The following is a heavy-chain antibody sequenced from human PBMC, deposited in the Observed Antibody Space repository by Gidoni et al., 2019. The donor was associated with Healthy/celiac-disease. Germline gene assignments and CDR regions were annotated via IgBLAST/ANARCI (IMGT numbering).Heavy chain of an antibody. CDR3: ATSLGYCSGGSCYSWFDP. V-gene: IGHV1-69-2*01. J-gene: IGHJ5*02. D-gene: IGHD2-15*01. Sequence: EVQLVQSGAEVKKPGATVKISCMVSGYTFTDYYMHWVQQAPGKGLEWMGLVDPEDGETIYAEKFQGRVTITADTSTDTAYMELSSLRSEDTAVYYCATSLGYCSGGSCYSWFDPWGQGTLVTVSS. CDR1: GYTFTDYY. CDR2: VDPEDGET.